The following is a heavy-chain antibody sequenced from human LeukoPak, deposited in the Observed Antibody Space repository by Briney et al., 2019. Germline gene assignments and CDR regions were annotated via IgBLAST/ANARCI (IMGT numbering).Heavy chain of an antibody. CDR1: GGSISSYY. CDR2: IYTSGST. CDR3: ARDSSGWSSKGEPVRLDY. D-gene: IGHD6-19*01. J-gene: IGHJ4*02. V-gene: IGHV4-4*07. Sequence: SETLSLTCTVSGGSISSYYWSWIRQPAGKGLEWIGRIYTSGSTNYNPSLKSRVTMSVDTSKNQFSLKLSSVTAADTAVYYCARDSSGWSSKGEPVRLDYWGQGTLVTVSS.